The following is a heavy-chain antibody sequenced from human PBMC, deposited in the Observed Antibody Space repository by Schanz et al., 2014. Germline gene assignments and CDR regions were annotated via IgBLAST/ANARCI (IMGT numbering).Heavy chain of an antibody. V-gene: IGHV3-30*09. D-gene: IGHD1-26*01. CDR1: GFTFSRHA. CDR2: ITYDGSNK. J-gene: IGHJ4*02. Sequence: QVELVESGGGVVQPGRSLRLSCAASGFTFSRHAMHWVRQAAGKGLEWVAAITYDGSNKYYAESVKGRFAISRDNSKDTLYLQMNSLRTEDTAVYYCARRYSGRYCFDYWGQGTLVTVSS. CDR3: ARRYSGRYCFDY.